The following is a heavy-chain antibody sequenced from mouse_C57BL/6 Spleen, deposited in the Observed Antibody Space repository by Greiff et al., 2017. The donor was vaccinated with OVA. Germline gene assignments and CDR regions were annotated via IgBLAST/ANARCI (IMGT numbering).Heavy chain of an antibody. Sequence: DVHLVESGGGLVKPGGSLKLSCAASGFTFSDYGMHWVRQAPEKGLEWVAYISSGGSTIYYADTVKGRFTISRDNAKNTLFLQMTSLRSEDTAMYYCARTAYYMYFDVWGTGTTVTVSS. CDR3: ARTAYYMYFDV. V-gene: IGHV5-17*01. CDR2: ISSGGSTI. CDR1: GFTFSDYG. D-gene: IGHD2-12*01. J-gene: IGHJ1*03.